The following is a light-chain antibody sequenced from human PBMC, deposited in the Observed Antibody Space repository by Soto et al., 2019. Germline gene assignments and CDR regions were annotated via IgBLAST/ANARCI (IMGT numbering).Light chain of an antibody. J-gene: IGKJ5*01. CDR1: QSFSDN. V-gene: IGKV3-15*01. CDR2: RAS. CDR3: QQYNNWPAIT. Sequence: EVLMTQSPDTLYVSPGERVTLSCRASQSFSDNLAWYQQKPGQGPRLLVYRASTRTLGIPARFSGSESGTEFTLTISSLQSEDFAVYYCQQYNNWPAITFGQGTRLEIK.